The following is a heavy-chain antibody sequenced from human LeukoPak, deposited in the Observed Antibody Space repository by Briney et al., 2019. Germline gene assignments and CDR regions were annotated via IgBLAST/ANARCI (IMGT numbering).Heavy chain of an antibody. CDR3: ATLRIAAAGTHYYYYYGMDV. CDR2: INHSGST. Sequence: PSETLSLTCAVYGRSFSGYYWSWIRQPPGKGLEWIGEINHSGSTNYNPSLKSRVTISVDTSKNQFSLKLSSVTAADTAVYYCATLRIAAAGTHYYYYYGMDVWGQGTTVTVSS. D-gene: IGHD6-13*01. J-gene: IGHJ6*02. V-gene: IGHV4-34*01. CDR1: GRSFSGYY.